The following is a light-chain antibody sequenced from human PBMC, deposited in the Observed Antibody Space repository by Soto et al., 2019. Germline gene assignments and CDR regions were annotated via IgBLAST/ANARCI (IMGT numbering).Light chain of an antibody. Sequence: DIQVAQSPSCVSASVGDRVTSSCRASQGISSWLNWYQQKPGKAPKLLISVASTLQSGVPSRFSGSGSGTDFTLTISSLQPEDIATYYCQESYSTSFGQGTKVDTK. J-gene: IGKJ1*01. V-gene: IGKV1-39*01. CDR2: VAS. CDR3: QESYSTS. CDR1: QGISSW.